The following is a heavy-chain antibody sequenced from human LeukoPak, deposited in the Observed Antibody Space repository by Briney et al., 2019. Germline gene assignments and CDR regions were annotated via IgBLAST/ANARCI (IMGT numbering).Heavy chain of an antibody. CDR1: GFTVSNDY. Sequence: GGSLRLSCAASGFTVSNDYMAWVRQAPGRGLEWVSLIYGDGTTFSTDPVKGRFTISRDNFKNTLYLQMSSLRPEDTALYYCARDRAGAQSWVALDPWGQGTLVTVSS. CDR3: ARDRAGAQSWVALDP. J-gene: IGHJ5*02. D-gene: IGHD3-10*01. CDR2: IYGDGTT. V-gene: IGHV3-66*02.